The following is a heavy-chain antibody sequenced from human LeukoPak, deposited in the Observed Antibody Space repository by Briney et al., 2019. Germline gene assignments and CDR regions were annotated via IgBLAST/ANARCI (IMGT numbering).Heavy chain of an antibody. CDR1: SGSINNYY. J-gene: IGHJ5*02. CDR3: AAGYYDSSTFDP. V-gene: IGHV4-59*12. CDR2: IYYSGIT. Sequence: SETLSLTCTVSSGSINNYYWNWIRQPPGKGLEWIGYIYYSGITDYNPSLKSRVTISIDTSKKQFSLKLRSVTAADTAVYYCAAGYYDSSTFDPWGQGTLVTVSS. D-gene: IGHD3-22*01.